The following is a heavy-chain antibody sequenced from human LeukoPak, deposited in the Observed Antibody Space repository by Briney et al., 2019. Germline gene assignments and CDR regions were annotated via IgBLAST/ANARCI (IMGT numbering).Heavy chain of an antibody. CDR3: ARTGRGWGNLDY. Sequence: ASVTVSCKASGYTFTSYGLSWVRQAPGQGLEWMGWISGYNGYTHYAQKLQGRVTMTTDTSTSTAYMELRSLRSDDTAVFYCARTGRGWGNLDYWGQGTLVTVSS. D-gene: IGHD6-19*01. CDR1: GYTFTSYG. CDR2: ISGYNGYT. J-gene: IGHJ4*02. V-gene: IGHV1-18*01.